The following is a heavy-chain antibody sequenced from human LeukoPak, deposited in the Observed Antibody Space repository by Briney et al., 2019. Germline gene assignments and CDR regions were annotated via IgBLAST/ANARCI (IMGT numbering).Heavy chain of an antibody. CDR1: GFTFSSYE. V-gene: IGHV3-48*03. J-gene: IGHJ3*02. Sequence: GGSLRLSCAASGFTFSSYEMNWVRQAPGKGLEWVSYISSSGSTIYYADSVKGRFTISRDNAKNSLYLQMNSPRAEDRAGYCCASLGESSGYYSHSGGAFDIWGQGTMVTVSS. D-gene: IGHD3-22*01. CDR3: ASLGESSGYYSHSGGAFDI. CDR2: ISSSGSTI.